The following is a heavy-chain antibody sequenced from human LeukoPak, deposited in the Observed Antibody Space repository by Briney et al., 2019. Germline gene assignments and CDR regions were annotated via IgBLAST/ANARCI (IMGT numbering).Heavy chain of an antibody. CDR1: GGSISSGGYY. CDR3: ARAIFGVVIMHFDY. CDR2: IYYSGGT. J-gene: IGHJ4*02. Sequence: PSETLSLTCTVSGGSISSGGYYWGWIRQHPGKGLEWIVYIYYSGGTYYNPSLKSRVTISLDTSKNPFSLNLSSVTAADTAVYYCARAIFGVVIMHFDYWGQGTLVTVSS. D-gene: IGHD3-3*01. V-gene: IGHV4-31*03.